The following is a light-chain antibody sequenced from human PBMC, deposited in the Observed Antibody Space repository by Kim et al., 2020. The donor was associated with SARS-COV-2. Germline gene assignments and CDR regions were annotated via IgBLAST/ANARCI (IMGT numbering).Light chain of an antibody. CDR2: ETI. CDR1: TGAVTSGHY. J-gene: IGLJ2*01. V-gene: IGLV7-46*01. CDR3: FLSYSGVVV. Sequence: PGGTVALSCGASTGAVTSGHYPFWFQQKSGQAPRTLIYETINKHSWTPGRFSGSLLGGKAALTISGAQPEDEAAYYCFLSYSGVVVFGGGTQLTVL.